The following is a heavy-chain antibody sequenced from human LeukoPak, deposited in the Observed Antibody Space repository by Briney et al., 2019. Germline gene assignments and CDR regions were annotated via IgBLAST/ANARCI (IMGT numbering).Heavy chain of an antibody. CDR3: ARGYPLSTTAAGTYFQH. CDR1: GYTFTSYY. J-gene: IGHJ1*01. D-gene: IGHD6-13*01. V-gene: IGHV1-46*01. Sequence: ASVKVSCKASGYTFTSYYIDWVRQAPGQGLEWMGVINPSGGSTRYAQKFQGRVTMTGDPSTRTVYMELSSLTSDDTAVYYCARGYPLSTTAAGTYFQHWGQGILVTVSS. CDR2: INPSGGST.